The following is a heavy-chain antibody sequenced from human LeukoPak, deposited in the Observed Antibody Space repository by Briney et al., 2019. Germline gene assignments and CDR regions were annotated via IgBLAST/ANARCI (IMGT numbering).Heavy chain of an antibody. CDR1: GYTFTSYG. CDR2: ISAYNGNT. D-gene: IGHD6-6*01. V-gene: IGHV1-18*01. Sequence: ASVKVSCKASGYTFTSYGISWVRQAPGQGLEWMGWISAYNGNTNYAQKLQGRVTMTTDTSTSTAYMELRSLRSDDTAVYYCAGVDENSSSSPAFDYWGQGTLVTVSS. J-gene: IGHJ4*02. CDR3: AGVDENSSSSPAFDY.